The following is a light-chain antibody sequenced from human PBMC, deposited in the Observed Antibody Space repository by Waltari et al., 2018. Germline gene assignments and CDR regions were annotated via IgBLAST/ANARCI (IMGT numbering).Light chain of an antibody. CDR3: LQYDSYPRT. J-gene: IGKJ1*01. CDR2: GAS. Sequence: DIQMTQSPSSLSAFVGDRVTICCRSSQGIRNSVDWFQQKPGKAPKALMYGASTLHSGVPSRFSGSGFGTDFNLTISGLQPEDLATYYCLQYDSYPRTFGQGTKVEIK. CDR1: QGIRNS. V-gene: IGKV1-16*01.